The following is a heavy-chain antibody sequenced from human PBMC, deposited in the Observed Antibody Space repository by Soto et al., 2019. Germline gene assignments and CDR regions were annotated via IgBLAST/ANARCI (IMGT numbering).Heavy chain of an antibody. CDR1: GFTFSSYA. CDR2: ISGSGGST. Sequence: GGSLRLSCAASGFTFSSYAMSWVRQAPGKGLEWVSAISGSGGSTYYADSVKGRFTISRDNSKNTLYLQMSSLRAEDTAVYYCVKDQATYYDFWSGYYYYYYGMDVWGQGTTVTVSS. V-gene: IGHV3-23*01. D-gene: IGHD3-3*01. J-gene: IGHJ6*02. CDR3: VKDQATYYDFWSGYYYYYYGMDV.